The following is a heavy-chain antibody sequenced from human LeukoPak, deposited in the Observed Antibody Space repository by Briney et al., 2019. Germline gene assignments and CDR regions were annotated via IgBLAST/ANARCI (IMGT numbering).Heavy chain of an antibody. V-gene: IGHV3-30*04. J-gene: IGHJ4*02. CDR1: GFTFSSYP. CDR3: ARELVATHDY. CDR2: VSFDGTEK. Sequence: GGSLRLSCAVSGFTFSSYPMHWVRQAPGKGLEWVAFVSFDGTEKQYADSVKGRFTISRDNLKNSLYLEMNRLTTEDTAVYFCARELVATHDYSGQGTLVTVSS. D-gene: IGHD1-1*01.